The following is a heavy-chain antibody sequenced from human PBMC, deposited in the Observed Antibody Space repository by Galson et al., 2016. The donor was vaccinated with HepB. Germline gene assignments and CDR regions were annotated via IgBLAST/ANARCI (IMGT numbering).Heavy chain of an antibody. CDR1: GFIFSVYN. J-gene: IGHJ4*02. Sequence: SLRLSSAASGFIFSVYNMNWARQAPGKGLEWIAWITSSSDTMYYADSVKGRFTISRDNAKNSLYLEMNSLRDEDTAVYYCARDDYFRLGYWGQGTLVTVSS. V-gene: IGHV3-48*02. CDR3: ARDDYFRLGY. D-gene: IGHD3-16*01. CDR2: ITSSSDTM.